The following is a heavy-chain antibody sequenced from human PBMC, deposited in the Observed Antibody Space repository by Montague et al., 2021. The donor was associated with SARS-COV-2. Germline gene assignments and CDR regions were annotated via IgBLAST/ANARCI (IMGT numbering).Heavy chain of an antibody. CDR3: ARGPRYSLSWSFDY. J-gene: IGHJ4*02. Sequence: CAISGDSVSRHTAAWNWTRQSPSRGLEWLGRTYYRSKWYYDYAVSVKSRMTISPDTSKNQFSLQLSSVTPEDRAVYYCARGPRYSLSWSFDYWGQGTLVTVSS. CDR1: GDSVSRHTAA. D-gene: IGHD6-13*01. CDR2: TYYRSKWYY. V-gene: IGHV6-1*01.